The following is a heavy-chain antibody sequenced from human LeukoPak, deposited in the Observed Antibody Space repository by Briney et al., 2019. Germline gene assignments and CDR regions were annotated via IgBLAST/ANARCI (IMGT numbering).Heavy chain of an antibody. J-gene: IGHJ3*02. V-gene: IGHV4-30-2*01. CDR1: GGSISSGGYS. D-gene: IGHD3-16*01. CDR2: IYHSGST. Sequence: PSQTLSLTCAVSGGSISSGGYSWSWIRQPPGKGLECIGYIYHSGSTYYNPSLKSRVIISVDRSKNQFSLKLTSVTAADTAVHYCARQGGTFDIWGQGTMVTVSS. CDR3: ARQGGTFDI.